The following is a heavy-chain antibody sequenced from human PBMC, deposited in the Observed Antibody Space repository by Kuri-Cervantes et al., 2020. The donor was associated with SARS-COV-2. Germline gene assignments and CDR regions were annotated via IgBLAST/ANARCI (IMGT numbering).Heavy chain of an antibody. CDR1: GYSISSGYY. V-gene: IGHV4-61*01. CDR3: ARGPQQLVQGSVYYYGMDV. D-gene: IGHD6-13*01. J-gene: IGHJ6*02. CDR2: IYYSGST. Sequence: SETLSLTCAVSGYSISSGYYWSWIRQPPGKGLEWIGYIYYSGSTNYNPYHKSRVTITVDTSKNQFSLKLSSVTAADTAVYYCARGPQQLVQGSVYYYGMDVWGQGTTVTVYS.